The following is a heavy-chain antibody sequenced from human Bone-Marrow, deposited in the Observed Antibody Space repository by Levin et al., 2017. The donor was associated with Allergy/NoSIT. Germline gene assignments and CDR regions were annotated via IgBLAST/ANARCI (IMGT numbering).Heavy chain of an antibody. V-gene: IGHV4-39*01. CDR1: GGSISSSSYY. CDR2: IYYSGST. J-gene: IGHJ6*02. D-gene: IGHD6-19*01. CDR3: ASGSSGWPTHPGNYDYYGMDV. Sequence: SETLSLTCTVSGGSISSSSYYWGWIRQPPGKGLEWIGSIYYSGSTYYNPSLKSRVTISVDTSKNQFSLKLSSVTAADTAVYYCASGSSGWPTHPGNYDYYGMDVWGQGTTVTVSS.